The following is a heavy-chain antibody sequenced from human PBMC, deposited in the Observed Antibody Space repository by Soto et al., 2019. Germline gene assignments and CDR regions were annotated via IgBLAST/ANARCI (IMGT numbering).Heavy chain of an antibody. D-gene: IGHD6-19*01. CDR2: LISSGESP. CDR3: AKDLHGSGWSFDQ. CDR1: GFTFSTQA. Sequence: EVQLLESGGGLVQPGGSLRLSCSASGFTFSTQAMAWVRQAPGKGLEWVSALISSGESPDYADSVKGRFTISRDNSKNTLYLQMNSXXXXXXXVYYCAKDLHGSGWSFDQWGQGTVVTVSS. J-gene: IGHJ4*02. V-gene: IGHV3-23*01.